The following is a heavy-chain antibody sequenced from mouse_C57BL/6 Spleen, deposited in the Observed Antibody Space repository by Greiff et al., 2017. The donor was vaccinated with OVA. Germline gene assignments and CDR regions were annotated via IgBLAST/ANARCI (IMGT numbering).Heavy chain of an antibody. J-gene: IGHJ1*03. Sequence: DVHLVESGGGLVQPKGSLKLSCAASGFSFNTYAMNWVRQAPGKGLEWVARIRSKSNNYATYYADSVKDRFTISRDDSERMLYLQMNNLKTEDTAMYYCVRFYDVGWYFDVWGTGTTVTVSS. CDR1: GFSFNTYA. CDR3: VRFYDVGWYFDV. D-gene: IGHD2-12*01. V-gene: IGHV10-1*01. CDR2: IRSKSNNYAT.